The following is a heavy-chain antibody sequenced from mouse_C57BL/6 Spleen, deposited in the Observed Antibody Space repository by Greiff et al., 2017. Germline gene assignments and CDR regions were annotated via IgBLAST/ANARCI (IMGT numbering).Heavy chain of an antibody. CDR3: ASPDSSGFSWFAY. V-gene: IGHV7-3*01. D-gene: IGHD3-2*02. Sequence: EVMLVESGGGLVQPGGSLSLSCAASGFTFTDYYMSWVRQPPGKALEWLGFIRHKANGYTTEYSASVKGRFTISRDNSQSILYLQMNALRAEDSATYYCASPDSSGFSWFAYWGQGTLVTVSA. CDR1: GFTFTDYY. J-gene: IGHJ3*01. CDR2: IRHKANGYTT.